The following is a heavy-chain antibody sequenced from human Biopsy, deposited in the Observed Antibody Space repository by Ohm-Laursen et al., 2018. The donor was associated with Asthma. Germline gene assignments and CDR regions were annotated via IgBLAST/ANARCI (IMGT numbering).Heavy chain of an antibody. D-gene: IGHD3-3*02. CDR1: GFTFGDYW. Sequence: SLRLSCAAFGFTFGDYWMSWVRQVPGKGLEWVANIKHDGSEKNHVDSLKGRFTISGDNAKNSLYLQMNSLRAEDTAVYYCARTFHFRSPYHAEHYQLWGQGTLVTVSS. J-gene: IGHJ1*01. CDR3: ARTFHFRSPYHAEHYQL. CDR2: IKHDGSEK. V-gene: IGHV3-7*01.